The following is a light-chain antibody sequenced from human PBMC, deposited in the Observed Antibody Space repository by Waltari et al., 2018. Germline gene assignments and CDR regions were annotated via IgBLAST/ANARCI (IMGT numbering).Light chain of an antibody. J-gene: IGKJ1*01. Sequence: DIVMTQSPLSLPVTPGEPASISSSSSKSLLHSNGYNYLNWFLQKPGRSPQLLMYMGSRRESGVPDRFSGSGSGTDFTLKISRVEAEDVGVYYCMQAIQTPWTFGQGTKVEIK. CDR3: MQAIQTPWT. CDR1: KSLLHSNGYNY. V-gene: IGKV2-28*01. CDR2: MGS.